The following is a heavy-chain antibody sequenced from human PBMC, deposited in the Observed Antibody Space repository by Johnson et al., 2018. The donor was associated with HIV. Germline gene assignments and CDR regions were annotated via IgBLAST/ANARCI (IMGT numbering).Heavy chain of an antibody. V-gene: IGHV3-23*04. CDR2: ISGGGGGST. CDR3: AGGSGFDAFDI. D-gene: IGHD6-19*01. CDR1: GFTFSSYW. J-gene: IGHJ3*02. Sequence: VQLVESGGGLVQPGGSLRLSCAASGFTFSSYWMSWVRQAPGKGLEWVSAISGGGGGSTHYADSVKGRFTISRDNAKNSLYLQMNSLRAEDTAVYYCAGGSGFDAFDIWGQGTMVTVSS.